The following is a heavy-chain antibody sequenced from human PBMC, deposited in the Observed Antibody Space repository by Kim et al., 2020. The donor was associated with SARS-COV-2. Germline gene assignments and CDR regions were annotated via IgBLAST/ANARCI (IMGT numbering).Heavy chain of an antibody. CDR2: P. D-gene: IGHD3-22*01. J-gene: IGHJ4*02. CDR3: ARSEDSSGYSY. Sequence: PTYAQGFTGRFVFSLDTSVSTAYLQISSLKAEDTAVYYCARSEDSSGYSYWGQGTLVTVSS. V-gene: IGHV7-4-1*02.